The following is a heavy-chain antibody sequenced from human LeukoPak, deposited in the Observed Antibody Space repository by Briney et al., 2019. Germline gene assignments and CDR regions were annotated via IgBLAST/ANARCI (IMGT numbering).Heavy chain of an antibody. V-gene: IGHV3-74*01. CDR3: ARETLSLLDY. CDR1: GFTFNNYW. J-gene: IGHJ4*02. CDR2: INGDGGST. Sequence: GGSLRLSCAASGFTFNNYWMNWARQVPGKWLVWVSRINGDGGSTSYADSVKGRFTVSRDKAKKTMYLQMNSLRAEDTAVYYCARETLSLLDYWGQGTLVTVSS. D-gene: IGHD2-2*01.